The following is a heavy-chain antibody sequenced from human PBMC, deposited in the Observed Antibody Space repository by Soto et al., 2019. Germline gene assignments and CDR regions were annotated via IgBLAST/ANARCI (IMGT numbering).Heavy chain of an antibody. CDR2: ISGSGDST. V-gene: IGHV3-23*01. J-gene: IGHJ4*02. CDR1: GFTFSSYS. D-gene: IGHD3-22*01. CDR3: ASRAYYDNSGYYYYYFDY. Sequence: GGSLRLSCAASGFTFSSYSMNWVRQAPGKGLEWVSGISGSGDSTYYADSVKGRSTISRDKSKNKLYLQMGSLRAEDTAVYYCASRAYYDNSGYYYYYFDYWGRGALVTVSS.